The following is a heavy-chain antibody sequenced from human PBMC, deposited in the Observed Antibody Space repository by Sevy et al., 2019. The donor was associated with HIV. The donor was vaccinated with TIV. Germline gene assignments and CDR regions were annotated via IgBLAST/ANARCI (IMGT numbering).Heavy chain of an antibody. J-gene: IGHJ5*02. D-gene: IGHD2-2*01. Sequence: GGSLRLSCAASGFTFGDYTMHWVRQAPGKGLEWVSGISCNGDNIDYADSLKGRFTISRDNARNSLFLQMSNLKPEDTDFYYCSRGTTWSGIVDLWGQGTLVTVSS. V-gene: IGHV3-9*01. CDR1: GFTFGDYT. CDR2: ISCNGDNI. CDR3: SRGTTWSGIVDL.